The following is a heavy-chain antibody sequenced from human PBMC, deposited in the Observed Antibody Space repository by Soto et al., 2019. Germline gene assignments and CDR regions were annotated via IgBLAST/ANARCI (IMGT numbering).Heavy chain of an antibody. V-gene: IGHV1-3*01. J-gene: IGHJ4*02. Sequence: ASVKVSCKASGYTFTSYAMHWVRQAPGQRLEWMGWINAGNGNTKYSQKFQGRVTITRDTSASTAYMELSSLRSEDMAVYYCARDLNGGLLWFGEGDYWGQGTLVTVSS. D-gene: IGHD3-10*01. CDR1: GYTFTSYA. CDR2: INAGNGNT. CDR3: ARDLNGGLLWFGEGDY.